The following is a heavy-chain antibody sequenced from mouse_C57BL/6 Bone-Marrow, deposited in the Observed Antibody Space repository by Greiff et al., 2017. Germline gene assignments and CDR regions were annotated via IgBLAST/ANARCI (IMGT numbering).Heavy chain of an antibody. CDR1: GFTFSNYW. V-gene: IGHV6-3*01. J-gene: IGHJ3*01. Sequence: EVKVEESGGGLVQPGGSMKLSCVASGFTFSNYWMNWVRQSPEKGLEWVAQIRLKSDNYATHYAESVKGRFTISRDDSKSSVYLQMNNLRAEDTGIYYCTGAERGFAYWGQGTLVTVSA. CDR2: IRLKSDNYAT. CDR3: TGAERGFAY.